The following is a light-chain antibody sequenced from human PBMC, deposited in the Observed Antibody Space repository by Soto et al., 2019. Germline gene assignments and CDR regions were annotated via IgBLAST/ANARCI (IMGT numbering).Light chain of an antibody. CDR1: QGIRKD. CDR2: GIS. Sequence: IQMTQSPSSLSASVGDRVTITCRASQGIRKDLGWYQQKPGKAPKLLIYGISNLQSGVPSRFSGSGSGTEYTLTISSLQPEDFATYYYLQDSSNPYTFGQGTKLEIK. J-gene: IGKJ2*01. V-gene: IGKV1-6*01. CDR3: LQDSSNPYT.